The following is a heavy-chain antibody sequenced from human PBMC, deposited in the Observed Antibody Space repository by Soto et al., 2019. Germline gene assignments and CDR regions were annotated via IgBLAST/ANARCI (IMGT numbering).Heavy chain of an antibody. J-gene: IGHJ6*02. Sequence: QVQLVESGGGLVKPGGSLRLSCAASGFTFSDSYMSWIRQAPGKGLEWISYITFSGTTVYYADSLKGRFTISRDNAKNSLYQQMNRLRAEDTAVYYCARVSWREKYGMDVWGQGTTVTVSS. CDR2: ITFSGTTV. CDR1: GFTFSDSY. CDR3: ARVSWREKYGMDV. V-gene: IGHV3-11*01.